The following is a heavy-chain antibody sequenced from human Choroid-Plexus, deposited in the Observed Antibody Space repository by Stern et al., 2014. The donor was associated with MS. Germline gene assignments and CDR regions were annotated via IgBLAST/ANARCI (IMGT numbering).Heavy chain of an antibody. Sequence: VQLLESGGGVVQPGRPLRLSCVASGFTFGSCAMHWVRQAPGKGLEWVAGVSYDGSNKYYADSGKGRFTISRDNSQNTLYMQMSSLRPEDTAVYYCAKDRQYLTYFFDHWGQGSRVTVSS. CDR2: VSYDGSNK. V-gene: IGHV3-30*18. D-gene: IGHD2/OR15-2a*01. CDR3: AKDRQYLTYFFDH. J-gene: IGHJ5*02. CDR1: GFTFGSCA.